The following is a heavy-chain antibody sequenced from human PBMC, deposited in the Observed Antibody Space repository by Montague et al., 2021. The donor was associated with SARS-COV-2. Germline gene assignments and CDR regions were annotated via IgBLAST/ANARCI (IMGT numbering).Heavy chain of an antibody. CDR3: VRGRSGYFNPLDY. CDR2: IYYSGNT. J-gene: IGHJ4*02. D-gene: IGHD3-3*01. V-gene: IGHV4-39*01. Sequence: SETLSLTCTVSDDSISSSSYYWAWIRPPPGKGLEWIGCIYYSGNTYYNPSLRSRVTISVDTSKKQFSLNLSSVTAADTAVFYCVRGRSGYFNPLDYWGQGTLVTVSS. CDR1: DDSISSSSYY.